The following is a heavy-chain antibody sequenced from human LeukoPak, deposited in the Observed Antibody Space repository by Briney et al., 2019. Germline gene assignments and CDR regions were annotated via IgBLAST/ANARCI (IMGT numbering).Heavy chain of an antibody. J-gene: IGHJ4*02. V-gene: IGHV1-69*04. D-gene: IGHD4-17*01. CDR1: GGTFSSYA. CDR3: ARVTVTTLFDH. Sequence: SVKVSCKASGGTFSSYAISWVRQAPGQGLEWMGRIIPILGIANYVQKFQGWITMTTDTSTSTAYMELTSLRSNDTAVYYCARVTVTTLFDHWGPGTLVTVSS. CDR2: IIPILGIA.